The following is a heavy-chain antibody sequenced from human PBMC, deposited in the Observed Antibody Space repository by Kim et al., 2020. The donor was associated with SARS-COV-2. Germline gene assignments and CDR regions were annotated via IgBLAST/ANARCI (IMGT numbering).Heavy chain of an antibody. Sequence: GGSLRLSCAASGFTFSSSSMNWVRQAPGKGLEWVSYISSSSSTIYYADSVKGRFTISRDNAKNSLYLQMNSLRDEDTAVYYCARDVLRFFERAFDIWGPGKMVPVSS. CDR1: GFTFSSSS. J-gene: IGHJ3*02. CDR2: ISSSSSTI. V-gene: IGHV3-48*02. D-gene: IGHD3-3*01. CDR3: ARDVLRFFERAFDI.